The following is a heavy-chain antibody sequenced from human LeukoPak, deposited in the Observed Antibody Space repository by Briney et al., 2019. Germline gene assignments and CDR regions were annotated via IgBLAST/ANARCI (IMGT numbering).Heavy chain of an antibody. Sequence: PGGSLRLSCAASGFTFSDYYMSWIRQAPGKGLEWVSYVSSSASIIYYSDSVKGRFTISRDNAKNSLYLQMNSLRDEDTAVYYCAKGGNIAVALANYYYMDVWGKGTTVTISS. V-gene: IGHV3-11*01. J-gene: IGHJ6*03. D-gene: IGHD6-19*01. CDR1: GFTFSDYY. CDR2: VSSSASII. CDR3: AKGGNIAVALANYYYMDV.